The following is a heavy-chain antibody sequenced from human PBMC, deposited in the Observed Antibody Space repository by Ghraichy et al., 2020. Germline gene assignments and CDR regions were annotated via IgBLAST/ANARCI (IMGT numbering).Heavy chain of an antibody. CDR1: GFTFSGYC. J-gene: IGHJ4*02. CDR3: ARDIVWGSYSNKDY. V-gene: IGHV3-7*01. D-gene: IGHD3-16*01. CDR2: ITHDGSSI. Sequence: GGSLRLSCAASGFTFSGYCMNWFRQAPGKRLEWVANITHDGSSIYYVDSVKGRFTISRDNAENSLYLQMNSLRDEDTAVYYCARDIVWGSYSNKDYWGQGALVAIAS.